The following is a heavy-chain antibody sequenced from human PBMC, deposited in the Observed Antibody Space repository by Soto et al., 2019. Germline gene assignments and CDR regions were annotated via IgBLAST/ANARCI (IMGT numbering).Heavy chain of an antibody. J-gene: IGHJ5*02. CDR1: GGSISSYY. CDR3: ARGLDYYDSSGPGGDWFDP. V-gene: IGHV4-59*01. CDR2: IYYSGST. Sequence: SETLSLTCTVSGGSISSYYWSWIRQPPGKGLEWIGYIYYSGSTNYNPSLKSRVTISVDTSKNQFSLKLSSVTAADTAVYYCARGLDYYDSSGPGGDWFDPWGQGTLVTVSS. D-gene: IGHD3-22*01.